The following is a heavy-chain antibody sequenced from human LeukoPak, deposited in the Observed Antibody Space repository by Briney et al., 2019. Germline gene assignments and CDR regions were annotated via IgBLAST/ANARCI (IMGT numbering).Heavy chain of an antibody. CDR2: IWPDGSNK. CDR1: GFTFNSYG. Sequence: GGSLRLSCAASGFTFNSYGMFWVRQAPGKGLEWVAFIWPDGSNKLYGDSVKGRFTISRDNSKNTLDLQMNSLTAEDTAVYYCAKDHSGSCYGPFDSWGQGTLVTVSA. D-gene: IGHD1-26*01. CDR3: AKDHSGSCYGPFDS. J-gene: IGHJ4*02. V-gene: IGHV3-30*02.